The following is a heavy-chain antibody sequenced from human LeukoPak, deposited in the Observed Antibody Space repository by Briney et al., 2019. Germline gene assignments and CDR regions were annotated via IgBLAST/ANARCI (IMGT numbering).Heavy chain of an antibody. CDR3: ARADSSGWAHFFDY. Sequence: SETLSLTRTVSYDSITGYYWSWIRQPPGKHLEWIGDIYHSGTTNSNPSLKSRTTMSVDTSKNQFSLKVSSVTAADTAVYYCARADSSGWAHFFDYWGQGTLVTVSS. V-gene: IGHV4-59*01. J-gene: IGHJ4*02. D-gene: IGHD6-19*01. CDR1: YDSITGYY. CDR2: IYHSGTT.